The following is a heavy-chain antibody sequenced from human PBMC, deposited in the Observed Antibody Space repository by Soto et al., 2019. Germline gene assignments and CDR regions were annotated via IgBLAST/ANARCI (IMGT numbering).Heavy chain of an antibody. Sequence: GESLKISCAASGFTFSSYAMSWVRQAPGKGLEWVSAISGSGGSTYYADSVKGRFTISRDNSKNTLYLQMNSLRAEDTAVYYCAKDGAIFEVWFDPWGQGTLVTVSS. CDR3: AKDGAIFEVWFDP. J-gene: IGHJ5*02. D-gene: IGHD3-3*01. V-gene: IGHV3-23*01. CDR2: ISGSGGST. CDR1: GFTFSSYA.